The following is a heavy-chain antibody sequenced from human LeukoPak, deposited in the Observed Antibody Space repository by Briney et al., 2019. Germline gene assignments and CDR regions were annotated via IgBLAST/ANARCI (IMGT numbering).Heavy chain of an antibody. V-gene: IGHV1-2*02. CDR2: INPSSGAT. CDR1: GYTFTDYY. CDR3: SREDY. J-gene: IGHJ4*02. Sequence: GASVKVSCKASGYTFTDYYLHWVRQAPGQGLEWVGWINPSSGATNYAQKFQGRVTMTRDTSITTVYMEMSRLRCDDTAVYYCSREDYWGQGTLVTVSS.